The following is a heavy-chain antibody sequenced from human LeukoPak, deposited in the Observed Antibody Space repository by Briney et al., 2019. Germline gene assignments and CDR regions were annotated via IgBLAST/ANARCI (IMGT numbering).Heavy chain of an antibody. J-gene: IGHJ4*02. Sequence: ASVKVSCKASGYTFTDFGISWVRQAPGQGLEWMGWISAYNGNKNYVQKFQGRVTMTTDTSTSTAYMELTRLRSDDTAMYYCTRDLGVDTTMIFFDYWGQGTLVTVSS. CDR2: ISAYNGNK. V-gene: IGHV1-18*01. CDR3: TRDLGVDTTMIFFDY. CDR1: GYTFTDFG. D-gene: IGHD3/OR15-3a*01.